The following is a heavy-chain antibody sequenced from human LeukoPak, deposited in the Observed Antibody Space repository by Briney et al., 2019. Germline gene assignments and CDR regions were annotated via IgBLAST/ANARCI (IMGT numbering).Heavy chain of an antibody. CDR1: GGSISGGGYY. J-gene: IGHJ5*02. CDR3: ARLVSGIAVAGTIFDP. V-gene: IGHV4-61*05. Sequence: PSQTLSLTCSVSGGSISGGGYYWAWIRQPPGKGLEWIGYIYYSGSTNYNPSLKSRVTISVDTSKNQFSLKLSSVTAADTAVYYCARLVSGIAVAGTIFDPWGQGTLVTVSS. D-gene: IGHD6-19*01. CDR2: IYYSGST.